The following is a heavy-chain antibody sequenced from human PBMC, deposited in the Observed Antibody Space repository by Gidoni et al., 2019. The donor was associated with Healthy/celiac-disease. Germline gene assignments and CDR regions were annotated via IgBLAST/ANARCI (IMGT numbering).Heavy chain of an antibody. CDR1: GGSISSSSYY. V-gene: IGHV4-39*01. D-gene: IGHD1-1*01. CDR3: ARSWNDDTDWFDP. CDR2: IYYSGST. J-gene: IGHJ5*02. Sequence: QLQLQESGPGLVKPSETLSLTCTVSGGSISSSSYYWGWIRQPPGKGLEWIGSIYYSGSTYYNPSLKSRVTISVDTSKNQFSLKLSSVTAADTAVYYCARSWNDDTDWFDPWGQGTLVTVSS.